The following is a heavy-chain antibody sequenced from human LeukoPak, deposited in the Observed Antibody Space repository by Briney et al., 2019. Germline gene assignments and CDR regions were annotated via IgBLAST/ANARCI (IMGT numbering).Heavy chain of an antibody. CDR3: ARDFDWGADY. D-gene: IGHD3-9*01. V-gene: IGHV1-2*02. CDR2: INPNSGGT. CDR1: GYTFTGYY. J-gene: IGHJ4*02. Sequence: ASVKVSCKASGYTFTGYYMHWVRQAPGQGLEWMGWINPNSGGTNYAQKFQGRVTMTRDTSIRTTYMELNSLTSDDTAVYYCARDFDWGADYWGQGTLVVVSS.